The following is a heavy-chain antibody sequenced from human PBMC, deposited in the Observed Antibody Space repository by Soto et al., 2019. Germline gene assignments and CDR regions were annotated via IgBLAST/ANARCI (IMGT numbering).Heavy chain of an antibody. J-gene: IGHJ4*02. D-gene: IGHD3-10*01. CDR3: ARGGSGSYYALPDY. CDR2: IIPIFGTA. Sequence: QVQLVQSGAEVKKPGSSVKVSCKASGGTFSSYAISWVRQAPGQGLEWMGGIIPIFGTANYAQKFQRRVTITADKSTSTAYMELSSLRSEDTAVYYCARGGSGSYYALPDYWGQGTLVTVSS. CDR1: GGTFSSYA. V-gene: IGHV1-69*06.